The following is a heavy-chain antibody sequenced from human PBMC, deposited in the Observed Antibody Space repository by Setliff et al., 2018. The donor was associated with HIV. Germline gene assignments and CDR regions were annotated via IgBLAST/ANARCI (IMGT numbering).Heavy chain of an antibody. V-gene: IGHV4-34*01. Sequence: PSETLSLTCAVYGGSFSGYYWSWIRQSPGKGLEWIGQINHGGSTNYSPSLKSRVTMSIDTSKNQSSLRLSSVTAADTAVYYCASDYSSRHDAFDIWGQGTVVTVSS. CDR3: ASDYSSRHDAFDI. J-gene: IGHJ3*02. CDR1: GGSFSGYY. CDR2: INHGGST. D-gene: IGHD6-13*01.